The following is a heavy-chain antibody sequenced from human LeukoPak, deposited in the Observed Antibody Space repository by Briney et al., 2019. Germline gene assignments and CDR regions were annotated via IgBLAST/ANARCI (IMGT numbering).Heavy chain of an antibody. D-gene: IGHD3-3*01. CDR3: ARSNDFWSGYLDY. J-gene: IGHJ4*02. V-gene: IGHV3-33*01. CDR1: GFTCSSYG. CDR2: IWYDGSNK. Sequence: GGSLRLSCAASGFTCSSYGMHWVRQAPGKGLEWVAVIWYDGSNKYYADSVKGRFTISRDNSKNTLYLQMNSLRAEDTAVYYCARSNDFWSGYLDYWGQGTLVTVSS.